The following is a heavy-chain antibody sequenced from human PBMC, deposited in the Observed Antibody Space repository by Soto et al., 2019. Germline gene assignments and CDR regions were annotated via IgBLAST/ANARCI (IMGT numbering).Heavy chain of an antibody. CDR3: ARRLGTMIRGLINYYAMDV. CDR1: GFTFRNYK. CDR2: IGTAGDT. D-gene: IGHD3-10*01. Sequence: GGSLRLSCEASGFTFRNYKMNWVRQAPGKGLEWVSAIGTAGDTYYPGSVKGRFTISRENAKNSLYLQMNSLRAGDTAVYYCARRLGTMIRGLINYYAMDVWGQGTTVTV. V-gene: IGHV3-13*04. J-gene: IGHJ6*02.